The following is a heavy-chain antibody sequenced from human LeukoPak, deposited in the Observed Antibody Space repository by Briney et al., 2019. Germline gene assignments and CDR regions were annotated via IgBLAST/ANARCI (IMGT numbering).Heavy chain of an antibody. CDR1: GYIFTGYY. J-gene: IGHJ3*02. Sequence: ASVKVSCKASGYIFTGYYMHWVRQAPGQGLEWMGWINPNSGGTNYAQKFQGRVTMTRDTSISTAYMELSRLRSDDTAVYYCARGKYYYDSSGLGPDAFDIWGQGTMVTVSS. V-gene: IGHV1-2*02. D-gene: IGHD3-22*01. CDR2: INPNSGGT. CDR3: ARGKYYYDSSGLGPDAFDI.